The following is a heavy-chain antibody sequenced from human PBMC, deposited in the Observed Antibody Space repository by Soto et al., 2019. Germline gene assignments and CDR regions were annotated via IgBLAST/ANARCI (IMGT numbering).Heavy chain of an antibody. Sequence: SETLSLTCSVSGFAISRGYYWSWVRQPPGKGLEWIGSIYPSVSSYHNPSLATRLRLSIDTSKNQFTLNLTSVTAAATALYFCAREKVGTTFFDNCGRGIQSTV. CDR3: AREKVGTTFFDN. CDR1: GFAISRGYY. J-gene: IGHJ4*02. CDR2: IYPSVSS. D-gene: IGHD1-1*01. V-gene: IGHV4-38-2*02.